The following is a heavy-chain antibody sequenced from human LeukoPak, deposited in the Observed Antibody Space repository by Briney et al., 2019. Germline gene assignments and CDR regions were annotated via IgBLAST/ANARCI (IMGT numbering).Heavy chain of an antibody. CDR2: IKLDGSEK. J-gene: IGHJ6*02. V-gene: IGHV3-7*01. CDR1: GFTFGKYW. Sequence: GGSLRLSCVASGFTFGKYWMSWVRQAPGKGLEWVANIKLDGSEKNYVDSVKGRFTISRDNTKNSLYLQMNSLRAEDTAVYYCARHYDFWSGYYSPYYYYYGMDVWGQGTTVTVSS. CDR3: ARHYDFWSGYYSPYYYYYGMDV. D-gene: IGHD3-3*01.